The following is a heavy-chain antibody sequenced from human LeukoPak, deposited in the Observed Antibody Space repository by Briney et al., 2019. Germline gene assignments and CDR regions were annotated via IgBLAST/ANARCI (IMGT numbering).Heavy chain of an antibody. CDR1: GGSISPYF. Sequence: SETLSLTCTVSGGSISPYFWSWMRQTPGKGLEWIGYISYTGSTNYNPALKGRVTISVDTSKNQFSLQLTSVTAADTAVYYCARVDYRGVTNFDPWGQGTLVTVSS. J-gene: IGHJ5*02. CDR3: ARVDYRGVTNFDP. V-gene: IGHV4-59*01. D-gene: IGHD3-10*01. CDR2: ISYTGST.